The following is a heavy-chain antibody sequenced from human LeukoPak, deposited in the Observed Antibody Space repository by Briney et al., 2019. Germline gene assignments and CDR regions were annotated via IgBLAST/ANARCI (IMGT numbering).Heavy chain of an antibody. CDR1: GFTVNNNY. D-gene: IGHD6-19*01. J-gene: IGHJ4*02. CDR3: ARDSSGPGY. Sequence: GGSLRLSCAASGFTVNNNYMSWVRQAPGKGLEWVSVIYSDGGTFYADSVKGRFTISRDNSKNTLYLQMNSLRAEDTAVYYCARDSSGPGYWGQGTLVTVSS. V-gene: IGHV3-53*01. CDR2: IYSDGGT.